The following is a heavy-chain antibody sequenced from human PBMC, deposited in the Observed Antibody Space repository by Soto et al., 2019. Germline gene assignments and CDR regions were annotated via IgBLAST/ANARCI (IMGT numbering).Heavy chain of an antibody. D-gene: IGHD3-22*01. CDR3: TTDSQVVITTADAFDI. CDR1: GFTFSNAW. V-gene: IGHV3-15*07. J-gene: IGHJ3*02. Sequence: GGSLRLSCAASGFTFSNAWMNWVRQAPGKGLEWVGRIKSKTDGGTTDYAAPVKGRFTISRDDSKNTLYLQMNSLKTEDTAVYYCTTDSQVVITTADAFDIWGQGTMVTVSS. CDR2: IKSKTDGGTT.